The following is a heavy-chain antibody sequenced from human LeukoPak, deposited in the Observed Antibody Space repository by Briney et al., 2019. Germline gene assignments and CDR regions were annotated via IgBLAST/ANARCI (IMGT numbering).Heavy chain of an antibody. CDR2: IYPGDSDT. CDR3: ASPGSGSSNAFDI. J-gene: IGHJ3*02. CDR1: GYSFTTYW. D-gene: IGHD3-10*01. Sequence: GESLKISCKGSGYSFTTYWIGWVGQLAGKGLEGMGIIYPGDSDTRYSPSFQGQVTISADKSISTAYLQWSSLKASDTAMYYCASPGSGSSNAFDIWGQGTMVTVSS. V-gene: IGHV5-51*01.